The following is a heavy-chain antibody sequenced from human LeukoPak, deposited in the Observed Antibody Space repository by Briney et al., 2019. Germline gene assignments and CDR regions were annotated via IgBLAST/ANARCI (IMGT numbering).Heavy chain of an antibody. V-gene: IGHV1-8*01. CDR2: MNPNSGNT. D-gene: IGHD6-19*01. Sequence: ASVKLSCKASGYTFTRYDINWVRQATGQGLEWMGWMNPNSGNTGYAQKFQGRVTMTRNTSISTTYMELSSLRSEDTAVYYCAALDGVAGRYYFDYWGQGTLVTVSS. CDR1: GYTFTRYD. CDR3: AALDGVAGRYYFDY. J-gene: IGHJ4*02.